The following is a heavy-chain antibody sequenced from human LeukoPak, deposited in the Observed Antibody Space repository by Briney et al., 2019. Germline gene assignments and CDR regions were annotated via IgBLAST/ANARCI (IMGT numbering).Heavy chain of an antibody. CDR1: GFTFSSYA. Sequence: GGSLRLSCAASGFTFSSYAMSWVRQAPGKGLEWVSAISGSGGSTYYADSVKGRFTISRDNSKNTLYLQMNSLRAEDTVVYYCAKGPARSSSRNYFDYWGQGTLVTVSS. D-gene: IGHD6-13*01. V-gene: IGHV3-23*01. CDR2: ISGSGGST. CDR3: AKGPARSSSRNYFDY. J-gene: IGHJ4*02.